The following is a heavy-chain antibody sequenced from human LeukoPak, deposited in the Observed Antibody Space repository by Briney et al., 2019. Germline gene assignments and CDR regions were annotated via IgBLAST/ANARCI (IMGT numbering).Heavy chain of an antibody. D-gene: IGHD1-7*01. CDR3: AREGGNYYFDY. CDR2: IYSGGST. Sequence: PGGSPRLSXAASGFTVSSNYMSWVRQAPGKGLEWVSVIYSGGSTYYADSVKGRFTISRDNPKNTLYLQMNSLRAEDTAVYYCAREGGNYYFDYWGQGTLVTVSS. V-gene: IGHV3-66*02. CDR1: GFTVSSNY. J-gene: IGHJ4*02.